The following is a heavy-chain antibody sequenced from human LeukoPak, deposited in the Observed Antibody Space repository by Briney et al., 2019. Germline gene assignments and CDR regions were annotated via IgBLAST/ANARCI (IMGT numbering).Heavy chain of an antibody. CDR3: ARDELAYCSATSCYRVDP. CDR2: IIPILDKT. V-gene: IGHV1-69*04. D-gene: IGHD2-2*01. CDR1: GGSLSNYA. Sequence: SVKVSCKVSGGSLSNYAISWMRQAPGQGLEWMGRIIPILDKTSNAQKFQGRATFTADMSTNTAFLHLSSLRSEDTAVYYCARDELAYCSATSCYRVDPWGQGTLVTVSS. J-gene: IGHJ5*02.